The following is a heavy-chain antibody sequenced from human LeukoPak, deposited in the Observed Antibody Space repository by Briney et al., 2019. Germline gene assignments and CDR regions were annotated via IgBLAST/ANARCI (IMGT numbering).Heavy chain of an antibody. D-gene: IGHD1-14*01. CDR1: GGPFKNYF. J-gene: IGHJ3*02. Sequence: SVRVSCKASGGPFKNYFVAWVRQAPGQGLEWVGGIIPFLATATYAQKFQDTVAITTDESTTTVYLELTSLSSEDTAIYYCARGRTTSLDAFDIWGQGTMVTVSS. V-gene: IGHV1-69*16. CDR3: ARGRTTSLDAFDI. CDR2: IIPFLATA.